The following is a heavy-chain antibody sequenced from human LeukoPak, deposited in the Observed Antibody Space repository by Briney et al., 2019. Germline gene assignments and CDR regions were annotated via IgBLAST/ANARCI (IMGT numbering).Heavy chain of an antibody. Sequence: SETLSLTCTVSGASISSYYWSWIRQPPGKGLEWIGYIFYSGTTNYNPSLNSRVTISVDTSKNQFSLKLSSVTAADTAVYYCARGDRYGMDVWGQGTTVTVSS. J-gene: IGHJ6*02. CDR3: ARGDRYGMDV. CDR2: IFYSGTT. CDR1: GASISSYY. V-gene: IGHV4-59*12.